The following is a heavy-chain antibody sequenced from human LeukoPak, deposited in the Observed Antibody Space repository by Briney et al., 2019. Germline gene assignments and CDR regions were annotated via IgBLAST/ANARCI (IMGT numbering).Heavy chain of an antibody. CDR2: IYYSGST. Sequence: SETLSLTCTVSGGSISSGGYYWSWIRQHPGKGLEWIGYIYYSGSTYYNPSLKSRVTISVDTSKNQFSLKLSSVTAADTAVYYCAREGGNRTTVTTDPYDAFDIRGQGTMVTVSS. V-gene: IGHV4-31*03. J-gene: IGHJ3*02. D-gene: IGHD4-17*01. CDR1: GGSISSGGYY. CDR3: AREGGNRTTVTTDPYDAFDI.